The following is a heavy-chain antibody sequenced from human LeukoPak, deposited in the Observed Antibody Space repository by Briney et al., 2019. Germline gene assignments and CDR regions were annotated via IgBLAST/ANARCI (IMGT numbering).Heavy chain of an antibody. V-gene: IGHV6-1*01. CDR3: EKEMEYSGSWNSVDY. CDR2: TYYRSNWYY. J-gene: IGHJ4*02. CDR1: GDSVSSDSAD. D-gene: IGHD1-26*01. Sequence: SQTLSLTCAISGDSVSSDSADWNWIRQSPSRGLEWLGRTYYRSNWYYDYADSVKSRITINPDTSKNQFSLQLNSVTPEDTAMYFCEKEMEYSGSWNSVDYQGQGTLVTVSS.